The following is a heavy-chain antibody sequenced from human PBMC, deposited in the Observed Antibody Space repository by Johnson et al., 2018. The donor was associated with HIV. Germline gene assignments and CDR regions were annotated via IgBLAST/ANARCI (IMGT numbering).Heavy chain of an antibody. CDR1: GFTFSNAW. CDR3: ARDALLRFLEWFI. J-gene: IGHJ3*02. Sequence: VQLVESGGGLVKPGGSLRLSCAASGFTFSNAWMSWVRQATGKGLEWVSFISSSGSTIYYGDSVKGRFTISRDNSKNTLYLQMNSLRVEDTAVYYCARDALLRFLEWFIWGQGTMVTVSS. V-gene: IGHV3-48*01. CDR2: ISSSGSTI. D-gene: IGHD3-3*01.